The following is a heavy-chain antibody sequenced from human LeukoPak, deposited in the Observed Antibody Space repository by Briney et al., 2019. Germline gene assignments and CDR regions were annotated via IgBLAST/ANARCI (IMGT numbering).Heavy chain of an antibody. V-gene: IGHV3-23*01. D-gene: IGHD6-13*01. CDR1: GFPFSSYA. J-gene: IGHJ4*02. CDR3: AKTGYTNSWYRLFDY. CDR2: ISGSGGST. Sequence: PGGSLRLSCEASGFPFSSYALSWVRQAPGKGLEWVSAISGSGGSTYYADSVKGRFTISRDNSRNTLYLQMNSLRAEDTAVYYCAKTGYTNSWYRLFDYWGQGTLVTVSS.